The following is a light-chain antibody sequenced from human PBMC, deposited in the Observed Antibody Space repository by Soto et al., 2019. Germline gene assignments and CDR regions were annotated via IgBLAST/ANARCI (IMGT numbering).Light chain of an antibody. Sequence: DILMTQSPPPLSASVGDRVTITCLARQSIRHSLAWYQQMPGKSPKLLIYGASTLQSGVPSRFSGSGSGTEFTLTISSLQPDDFGTYYCQHHNSYSQTFGQGTKVEIK. J-gene: IGKJ1*01. CDR3: QHHNSYSQT. V-gene: IGKV1-5*01. CDR1: QSIRHS. CDR2: GAS.